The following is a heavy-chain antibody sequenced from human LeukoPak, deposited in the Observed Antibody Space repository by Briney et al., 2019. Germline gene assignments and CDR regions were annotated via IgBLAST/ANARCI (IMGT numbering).Heavy chain of an antibody. J-gene: IGHJ4*02. D-gene: IGHD1-14*01. CDR3: HPELDVRPNHY. V-gene: IGHV3-15*01. CDR1: GLTFSNAW. Sequence: GGSLRLSCAASGLTFSNAWMSWVRQPPGQGLEWVGRIKRKCNGGTTDYAAPVKGRITISRDDTKNTLYLQMNSVKSADAYVYYSHPELDVRPNHYWGQGTLVTVSS. CDR2: IKRKCNGGTT.